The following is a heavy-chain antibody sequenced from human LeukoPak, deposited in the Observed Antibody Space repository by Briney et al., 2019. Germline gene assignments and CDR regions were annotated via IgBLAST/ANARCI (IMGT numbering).Heavy chain of an antibody. D-gene: IGHD3-10*01. CDR3: AKDSSYYYGSGRFY. CDR2: ISYDGSNK. CDR1: GFTFSSYG. J-gene: IGHJ4*02. Sequence: GGSLRLSCAASGFTFSSYGMHWVRQAPGKGLERVAVISYDGSNKYYADSVKGRFTISRDNSKNTLYLQMNSLRAEDTAVYYCAKDSSYYYGSGRFYWGQGTLVTVSS. V-gene: IGHV3-30*18.